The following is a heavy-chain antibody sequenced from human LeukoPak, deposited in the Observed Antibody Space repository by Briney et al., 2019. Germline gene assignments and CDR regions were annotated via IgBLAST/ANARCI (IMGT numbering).Heavy chain of an antibody. Sequence: ASVKVSCKASGYTFTSYDINWVRQATGQGLEWMGWMNPNSGNTGYAQKFQGRVTMTRNTSISTAYMELSSLRSEDTAVYYCAHLPAATYYYYGMDVWGQGTTVTVSS. V-gene: IGHV1-8*01. CDR3: AHLPAATYYYYGMDV. CDR2: MNPNSGNT. CDR1: GYTFTSYD. D-gene: IGHD2-2*01. J-gene: IGHJ6*02.